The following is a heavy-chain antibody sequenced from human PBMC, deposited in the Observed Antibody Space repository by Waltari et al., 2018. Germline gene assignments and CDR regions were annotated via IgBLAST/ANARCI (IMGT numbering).Heavy chain of an antibody. CDR3: AGDGKSCVHCYAMDV. Sequence: EVQLVESGGGLVKPGGSLRLSCAASGFTFSSYNMNWVRQAPGRGQDWVSSISSRGDYIAYADSVKGRFIISRDNANNSVHLQMDSLTAEDPAVYYCAGDGKSCVHCYAMDVWGHGTTVTVSS. V-gene: IGHV3-21*02. CDR2: ISSRGDYI. CDR1: GFTFSSYN. D-gene: IGHD2-15*01. J-gene: IGHJ6*02.